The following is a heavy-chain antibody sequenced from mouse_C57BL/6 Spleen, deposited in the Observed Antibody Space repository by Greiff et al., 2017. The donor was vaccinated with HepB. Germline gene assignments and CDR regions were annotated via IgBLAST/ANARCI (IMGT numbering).Heavy chain of an antibody. J-gene: IGHJ2*01. CDR1: GYSFTDYN. V-gene: IGHV1-39*01. D-gene: IGHD1-1*01. CDR3: ARTRYGSIHFDY. Sequence: VHVKQSGPELVKPGASVKISCKASGYSFTDYNMNWVKQSNGKSLEWIGVINPNYGTTSYNQKFKGKATLTVDQSSSTAYMQLNSLTSEDSAVYYCARTRYGSIHFDYWGQGTTLTVSS. CDR2: INPNYGTT.